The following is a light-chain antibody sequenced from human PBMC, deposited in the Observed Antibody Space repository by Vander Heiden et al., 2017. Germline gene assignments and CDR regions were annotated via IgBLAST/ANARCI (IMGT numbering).Light chain of an antibody. V-gene: IGLV2-8*01. Sequence: QSALTQSPSASGSPGPSVTISSTGTSRDVGGYDHGCWYKCHPGKAPKLIIYDVTKRPSGVPDRFSCSKSGNTASLNVSGLQAEDEADYFCSSYLVTGDHVFGTGTKVTVL. CDR3: SSYLVTGDHV. CDR2: DVT. CDR1: SRDVGGYDH. J-gene: IGLJ1*01.